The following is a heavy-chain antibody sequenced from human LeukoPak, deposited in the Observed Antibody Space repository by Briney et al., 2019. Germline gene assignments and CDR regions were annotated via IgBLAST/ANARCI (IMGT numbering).Heavy chain of an antibody. V-gene: IGHV4-4*07. CDR2: IYTSGST. D-gene: IGHD3-22*01. J-gene: IGHJ4*02. CDR1: GGSFSGYY. CDR3: ARDRYYYDSSGYYVFDY. Sequence: KPSETLSLTCAVYGGSFSGYYWSWIRQPAGKGLEWIGRIYTSGSTNYNPSLKSRVTMSVDTSKNQFSLKLSSVTAADTAVYYCARDRYYYDSSGYYVFDYWGQGTLVTVSS.